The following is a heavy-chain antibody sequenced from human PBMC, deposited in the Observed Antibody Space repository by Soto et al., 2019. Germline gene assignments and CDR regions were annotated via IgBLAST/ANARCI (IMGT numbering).Heavy chain of an antibody. D-gene: IGHD2-21*02. CDR1: GDTFSSYI. CDR2: VIPVLTTT. CDR3: ARRRYCGYDCYHKHYDGMDV. J-gene: IGHJ6*02. Sequence: QVQLVQSGAEVKKPGSSVRVSCRSSGDTFSSYIVNWLRLAPGRGLEWMGRVIPVLTTTDYAQNFRGRVTISADRATYTVYLDMSSLRADDTAVYYCARRRYCGYDCYHKHYDGMDVWGQGSLVTVAS. V-gene: IGHV1-69*08.